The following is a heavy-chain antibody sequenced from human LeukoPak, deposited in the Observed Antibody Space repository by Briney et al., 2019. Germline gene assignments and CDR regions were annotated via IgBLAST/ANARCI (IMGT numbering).Heavy chain of an antibody. V-gene: IGHV3-23*01. CDR1: GFTFSSYA. D-gene: IGHD6-13*01. J-gene: IGHJ5*02. CDR3: AEDPGLGVAAEDWFDP. CDR2: ISGSGGST. Sequence: QPGGSLRLSCAASGFTFSSYAMSWVRQAPGKGVEWVLAISGSGGSTYYADSVKGRFTISRDNSKNTLYLQMNSLRAEDTAVYYCAEDPGLGVAAEDWFDPWGQGTLVTVSS.